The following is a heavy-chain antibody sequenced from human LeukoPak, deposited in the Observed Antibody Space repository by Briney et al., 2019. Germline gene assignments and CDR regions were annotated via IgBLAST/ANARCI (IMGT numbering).Heavy chain of an antibody. D-gene: IGHD6-19*01. Sequence: SETLSLTCTVSGGSISSSSHYWGWIRQPPGKGLEWIGYAHYTGITNYNSFLKSRVTTSVDAPKEQVSLKLNSVTSADTAVYYCVRMHSSGWFDFWGQGTLVSVSS. CDR3: VRMHSSGWFDF. J-gene: IGHJ4*02. CDR1: GGSISSSSHY. CDR2: AHYTGIT. V-gene: IGHV4-61*05.